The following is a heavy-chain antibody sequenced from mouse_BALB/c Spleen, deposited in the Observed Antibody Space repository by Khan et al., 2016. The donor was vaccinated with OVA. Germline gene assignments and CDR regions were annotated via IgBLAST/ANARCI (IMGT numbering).Heavy chain of an antibody. CDR2: ISSGGTT. D-gene: IGHD2-1*01. V-gene: IGHV5-6-5*01. J-gene: IGHJ4*01. CDR3: ARGYGNFVNPHYAMDY. Sequence: DVMLVESGGGLVKPGGSLKLSCAASGFTFSTYAMSWVRQTPEKRLEWVASISSGGTTYYPDSVKGRFTISRDNARNILSLQMSSLRSEDTAMYHCARGYGNFVNPHYAMDYWGQGTSVTVSS. CDR1: GFTFSTYA.